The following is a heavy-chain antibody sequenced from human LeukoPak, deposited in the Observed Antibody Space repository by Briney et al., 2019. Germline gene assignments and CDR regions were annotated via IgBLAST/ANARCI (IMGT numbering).Heavy chain of an antibody. D-gene: IGHD6-19*01. Sequence: GGSLRLSCAASGSTLSELWMNWVRQAPGKGLEWVANIKQDGREKNYVDSVKGRFTISRDNAKNSAYLQMNNLRVDDTAAYYCVGGYGWLPDYWGQGTLVTVSS. CDR1: GSTLSELW. J-gene: IGHJ4*02. CDR2: IKQDGREK. CDR3: VGGYGWLPDY. V-gene: IGHV3-7*04.